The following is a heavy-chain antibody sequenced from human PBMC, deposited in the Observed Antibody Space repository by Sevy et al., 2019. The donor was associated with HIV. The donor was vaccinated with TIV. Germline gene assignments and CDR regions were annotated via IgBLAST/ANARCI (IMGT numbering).Heavy chain of an antibody. CDR3: ARAPPVRSGDDSLNWFDP. D-gene: IGHD5-12*01. Sequence: SETLSLTCSVSGGPISSYYWSWIRQPPGKRLEWIGYIHYSGSTNYNPSLNSRLNISVNTSKNQFSLRLTSVTAADTDLYYCARAPPVRSGDDSLNWFDPWGQGILVTVSS. CDR2: IHYSGST. V-gene: IGHV4-59*01. CDR1: GGPISSYY. J-gene: IGHJ5*02.